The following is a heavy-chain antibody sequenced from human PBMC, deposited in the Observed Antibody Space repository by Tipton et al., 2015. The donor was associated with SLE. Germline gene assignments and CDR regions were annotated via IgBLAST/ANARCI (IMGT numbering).Heavy chain of an antibody. Sequence: SLRLSCAASKFSFSDFYMSWIRQTPGKGLEWVSYISGRGNTKDYTDSVKGRFIISRDNAKNSLYLQMNSLRTDDTAVYYCANSRFVPEAYWGQGTLVTVSS. CDR3: ANSRFVPEAY. CDR2: ISGRGNTK. J-gene: IGHJ4*02. V-gene: IGHV3-11*04. D-gene: IGHD3-3*01. CDR1: KFSFSDFY.